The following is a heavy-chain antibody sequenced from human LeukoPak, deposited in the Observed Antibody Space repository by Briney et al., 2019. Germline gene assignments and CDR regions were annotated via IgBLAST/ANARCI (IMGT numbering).Heavy chain of an antibody. J-gene: IGHJ4*02. CDR1: GFTFSSYE. CDR2: ISSSGSTI. Sequence: GGSLRLSCAASGFTFSSYEMNWVRQAPGKGLEWVSYISSSGSTIYYADSVKGRFTISRDNAKNSLYLQMNSLRAEDTALYYCAKDSSSGYYHNRGIDYWGQGTLVTVSS. D-gene: IGHD3-22*01. CDR3: AKDSSSGYYHNRGIDY. V-gene: IGHV3-48*03.